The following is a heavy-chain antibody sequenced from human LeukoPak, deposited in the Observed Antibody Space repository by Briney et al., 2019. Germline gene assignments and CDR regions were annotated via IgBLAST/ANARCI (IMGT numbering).Heavy chain of an antibody. J-gene: IGHJ4*02. D-gene: IGHD1-26*01. CDR1: GYTFTSYD. V-gene: IGHV1-8*01. CDR3: ARGEVGATDRVIDY. CDR2: MNPNSGNT. Sequence: ASVKVSCKASGYTFTSYDINWVRQATGQGLEWMGWMNPNSGNTGYAQKFQGRVTMTRNTSISTAYMELSSLRSEDTAVYYCARGEVGATDRVIDYWGQGTLVTVSS.